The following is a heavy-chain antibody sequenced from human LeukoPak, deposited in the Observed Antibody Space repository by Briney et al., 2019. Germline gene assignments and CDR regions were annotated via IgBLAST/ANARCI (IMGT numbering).Heavy chain of an antibody. CDR2: INSDGSST. D-gene: IGHD2-2*01. CDR3: ACSTTYYCFDS. CDR1: GFTFSSYW. V-gene: IGHV3-74*01. J-gene: IGHJ4*02. Sequence: GGSLRLSCAASGFTFSSYWMHWVRQAPGKGLVWVSRINSDGSSTTYADSVKGRFTISRDNAKNTLYLQMNSLRAEDTAVYYCACSTTYYCFDSWGRGTLVTVSS.